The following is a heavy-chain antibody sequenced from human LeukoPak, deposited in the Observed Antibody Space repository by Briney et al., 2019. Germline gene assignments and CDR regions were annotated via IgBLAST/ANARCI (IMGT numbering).Heavy chain of an antibody. CDR2: IKQDGSER. Sequence: PGGSLRLSCAVSGFTFSSHDMNWVRQSPTKGLEWVANIKQDGSERYYVDSVKGRFTISRDNAKNSLSLQMNNLRVEDTAVYYCARAGSHWHYVYWGQGTVVTVSS. J-gene: IGHJ4*02. V-gene: IGHV3-7*01. CDR1: GFTFSSHD. D-gene: IGHD3-10*01. CDR3: ARAGSHWHYVY.